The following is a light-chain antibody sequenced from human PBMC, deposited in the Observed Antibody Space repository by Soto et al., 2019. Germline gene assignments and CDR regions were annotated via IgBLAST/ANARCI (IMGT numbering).Light chain of an antibody. J-gene: IGLJ1*01. Sequence: QSALTQPASVSGSPGQSITISCTGTSSDVDGYKSVSWYQQHPGKAPKLIIYEVTIRPSGVSDRFSASKSGNTASLTISGLQAEDEADYYCNSYTSSSTFVFGTGTKVTVL. CDR3: NSYTSSSTFV. CDR1: SSDVDGYKS. V-gene: IGLV2-14*01. CDR2: EVT.